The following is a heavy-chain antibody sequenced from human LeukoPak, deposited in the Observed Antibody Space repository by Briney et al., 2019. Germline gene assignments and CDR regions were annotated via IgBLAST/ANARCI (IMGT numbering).Heavy chain of an antibody. CDR3: AKESYDFWSGYYPPYFDY. CDR1: GFTFSSYG. CDR2: ISGSGGST. Sequence: GGSLRLSCAASGFTFSSYGMNWVRQAPGKGLEWVSGISGSGGSTYYADSVKGRFTISRDNSKNTLYLQMNSLRAEDTAVYYCAKESYDFWSGYYPPYFDYWGQGTLVTVSS. D-gene: IGHD3-3*01. J-gene: IGHJ4*02. V-gene: IGHV3-23*01.